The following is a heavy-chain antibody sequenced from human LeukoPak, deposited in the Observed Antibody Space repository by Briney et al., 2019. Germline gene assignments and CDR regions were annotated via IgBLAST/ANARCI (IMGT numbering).Heavy chain of an antibody. CDR3: ARADIVVVPAAPHFDY. CDR2: ISAYNGNT. D-gene: IGHD2-2*01. V-gene: IGHV1-18*01. J-gene: IGHJ4*02. CDR1: GYTFTSYG. Sequence: PSVKVSCKASGYTFTSYGISWVRQAPGQGLEWIGWISAYNGNTNYAQKLQGRVTMTTDTSTSTAYMELGSLRSDDTAVYYCARADIVVVPAAPHFDYWGQGTLVTVSS.